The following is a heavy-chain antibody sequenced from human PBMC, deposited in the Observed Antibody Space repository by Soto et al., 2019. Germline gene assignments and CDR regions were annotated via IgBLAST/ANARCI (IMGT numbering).Heavy chain of an antibody. CDR2: ISSNGGRT. D-gene: IGHD1-20*01. V-gene: IGHV3-64*01. J-gene: IGHJ6*02. CDR3: VVSGVRGYYYYGMDV. CDR1: GFTFSSYA. Sequence: EVQLVESGGGLVQPGGSLRLSCAASGFTFSSYAMHWVRQAPGKGLEYVSGISSNGGRTNYANSVKGRFTISRDNSKNTLYLQMGSLRAEDMAVYYCVVSGVRGYYYYGMDVWGQGTTVTVSS.